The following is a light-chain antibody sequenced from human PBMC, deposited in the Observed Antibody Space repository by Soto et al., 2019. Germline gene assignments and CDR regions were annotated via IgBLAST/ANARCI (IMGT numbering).Light chain of an antibody. CDR2: KAS. CDR3: QQYNTYWT. Sequence: DIQMTQSPSTLSASVGDRVSITCRASQSIHSWLAWYQQKPGKAPKLLIYKASTLEGGVPSRFSGSGSGTEFTLAISSLQPDDFATYYCQQYNTYWTFGQGTKVEIK. J-gene: IGKJ1*01. CDR1: QSIHSW. V-gene: IGKV1-5*03.